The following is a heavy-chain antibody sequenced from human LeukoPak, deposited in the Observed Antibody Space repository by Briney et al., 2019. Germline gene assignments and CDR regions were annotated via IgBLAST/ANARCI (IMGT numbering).Heavy chain of an antibody. CDR1: GFTVSTYY. J-gene: IGHJ4*02. D-gene: IGHD3-9*01. CDR2: IYSGGST. Sequence: GGSLRLSCAVSGFTVSTYYMSWVRQVPGKGLEWVSVIYSGGSTYYADSVKGRFTISRDNSKNTLCLQMNSLRAEDTAVYYCVAYYDILTGYKYWGQGTLVTVSS. V-gene: IGHV3-66*01. CDR3: VAYYDILTGYKY.